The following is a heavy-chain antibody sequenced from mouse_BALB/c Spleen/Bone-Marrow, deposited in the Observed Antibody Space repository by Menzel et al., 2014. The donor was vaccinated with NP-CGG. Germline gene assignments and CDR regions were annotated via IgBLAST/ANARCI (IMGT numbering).Heavy chain of an antibody. D-gene: IGHD2-1*01. Sequence: DVKLVESGGGLVKPGGSLKLSCAASGFTFSSYTVSWVRQTPEKRLEWVATISSGGSYTYYPDSVKGGFTISRDNAKNTLYLQMSSLKSEDTAMYYCTRDGKGNYDYAMDYWGQGTSVTVSS. V-gene: IGHV5-6-4*01. J-gene: IGHJ4*01. CDR3: TRDGKGNYDYAMDY. CDR1: GFTFSSYT. CDR2: ISSGGSYT.